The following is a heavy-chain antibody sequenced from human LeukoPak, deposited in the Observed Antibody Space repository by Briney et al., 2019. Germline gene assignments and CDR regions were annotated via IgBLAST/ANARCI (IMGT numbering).Heavy chain of an antibody. V-gene: IGHV1-69*13. Sequence: VASVKVSCKASGGTFSSYAISWVRQAPGQGLEWMGGIIPIFGTANYAQKFQGRVTITADESTSTAYMELSSLRSEDTAVYYCATEQLARYFLYHYLDGWGKGATVTIFS. CDR3: ATEQLARYFLYHYLDG. J-gene: IGHJ6*03. CDR2: IIPIFGTA. CDR1: GGTFSSYA. D-gene: IGHD6-13*01.